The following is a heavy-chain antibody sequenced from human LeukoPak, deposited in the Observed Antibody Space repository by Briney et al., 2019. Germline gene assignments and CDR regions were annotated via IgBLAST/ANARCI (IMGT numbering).Heavy chain of an antibody. V-gene: IGHV3-23*01. CDR3: AKDGGLWVSAHWGDS. CDR2: ITTGGPNT. D-gene: IGHD7-27*01. J-gene: IGHJ4*02. CDR1: GFTFSSYT. Sequence: GGSLRLSCTASGFTFSSYTMRWVRQAPGKGLKWVSTITTGGPNTYYADSVKGRFTVSRDDSKNTLYLQMNSLRAEDTAVYYCAKDGGLWVSAHWGDSWGRGTLVTVSS.